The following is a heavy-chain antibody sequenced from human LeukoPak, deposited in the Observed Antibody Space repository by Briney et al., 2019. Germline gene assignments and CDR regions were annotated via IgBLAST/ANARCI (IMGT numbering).Heavy chain of an antibody. Sequence: SETLSLTCTVSGGSIRSSYYYWSWIRQHPGKGLEWIGYIYYSGSTYYNPSLKSRVTISVDTSKNQFSLKLSSVTAADTAVYYCARSIYEGAWLRFSYFDYWGQGTLVTVSS. V-gene: IGHV4-31*03. D-gene: IGHD5-12*01. CDR3: ARSIYEGAWLRFSYFDY. CDR2: IYYSGST. CDR1: GGSIRSSYYY. J-gene: IGHJ4*02.